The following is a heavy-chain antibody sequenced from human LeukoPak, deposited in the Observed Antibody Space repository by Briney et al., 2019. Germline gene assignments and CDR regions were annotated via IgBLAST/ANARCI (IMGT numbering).Heavy chain of an antibody. CDR3: AYNRNFALDN. CDR1: GFIFSDYS. D-gene: IGHD1-14*01. V-gene: IGHV4-34*08. J-gene: IGHJ4*02. CDR2: IYHSGGA. Sequence: GSLRLSCAASGFIFSDYSMNWVRQPPGKGLEWIGEIYHSGGANYKPSLKSRVTMSVDASKNHFSLKLTSVTAADTAVYYCAYNRNFALDNWGQGTLVTVSS.